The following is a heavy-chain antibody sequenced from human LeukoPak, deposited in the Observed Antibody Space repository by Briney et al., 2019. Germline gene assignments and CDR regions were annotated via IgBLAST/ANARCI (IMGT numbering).Heavy chain of an antibody. Sequence: GGSLRLSCAASGFTFSSYWMHWVRQAPGKGLVWVSRINSDGSSTSYADSVKGRLTISRDKAKNTLYVQMNSLRAEDTAVYYCASTISGYVGFWGQGTLVTVSS. CDR2: INSDGSST. V-gene: IGHV3-74*01. J-gene: IGHJ4*02. CDR3: ASTISGYVGF. CDR1: GFTFSSYW. D-gene: IGHD3-3*01.